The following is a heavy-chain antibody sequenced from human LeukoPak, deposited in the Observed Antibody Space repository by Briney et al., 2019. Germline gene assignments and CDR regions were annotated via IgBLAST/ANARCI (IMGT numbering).Heavy chain of an antibody. Sequence: SETLSLTCTVSDDSISDYYRGRIRQTPGKGLECIGYFYNSGRSTYNPSLKSRVSISVDTSKNQFSLSLNSVILADTAVYYCTRGAGWLIDDWGQGILVTVSS. J-gene: IGHJ4*02. V-gene: IGHV4-59*01. CDR2: FYNSGRS. CDR3: TRGAGWLIDD. D-gene: IGHD3-16*01. CDR1: DDSISDYY.